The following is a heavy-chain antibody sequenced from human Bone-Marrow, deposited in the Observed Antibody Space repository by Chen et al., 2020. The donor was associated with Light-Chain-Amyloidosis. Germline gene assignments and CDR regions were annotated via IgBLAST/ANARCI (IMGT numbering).Heavy chain of an antibody. CDR3: ARRRDGYNFDY. Sequence: EVQLAQSGPDVKKPGESLKIYCKGSGYTFPNYWIGWVRQMPGKGLEWMGVIYPDDSDARYSPSFEGQVTISADKSSTTAYLQWRSLKASDTAMYYCARRRDGYNFDYWGQGTLVTVSS. V-gene: IGHV5-51*01. CDR1: GYTFPNYW. J-gene: IGHJ4*02. CDR2: IYPDDSDA. D-gene: IGHD5-12*01.